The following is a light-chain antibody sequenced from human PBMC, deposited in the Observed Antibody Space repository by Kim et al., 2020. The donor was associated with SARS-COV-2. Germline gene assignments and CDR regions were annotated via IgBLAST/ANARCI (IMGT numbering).Light chain of an antibody. CDR1: QSISSS. CDR3: QQYATFSQT. J-gene: IGKJ1*01. Sequence: DIQMTQSPSTLSASVGDRVTITYRASQSISSSLAWYQHKVGKAPKLLIFKTSTLESGVPSRFSGSGSGTEFTLTISSLQPDDFASYYCQQYATFSQTFGQGTKVDIK. CDR2: KTS. V-gene: IGKV1-5*03.